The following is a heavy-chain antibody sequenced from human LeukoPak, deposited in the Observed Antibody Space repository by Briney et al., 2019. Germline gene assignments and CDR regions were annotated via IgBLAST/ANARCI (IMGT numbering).Heavy chain of an antibody. CDR1: GYTFTSYD. J-gene: IGHJ6*02. Sequence: ASVKVSCKASGYTFTSYDINWVRQATGQGLEWMGWMNPNSGNTGYAQKFQGRVTITRNTSISTAYMELSSLRSEDTTVYYCASADCSSTSCYTGDYYYYYGMDVWGQGTTVTVSS. CDR2: MNPNSGNT. V-gene: IGHV1-8*01. D-gene: IGHD2-2*02. CDR3: ASADCSSTSCYTGDYYYYYGMDV.